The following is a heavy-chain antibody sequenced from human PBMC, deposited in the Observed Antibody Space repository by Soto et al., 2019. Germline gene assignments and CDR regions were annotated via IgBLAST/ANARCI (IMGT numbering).Heavy chain of an antibody. CDR2: ISDRGDTT. CDR3: AKDKPGTTSFDY. CDR1: GFTISSNA. J-gene: IGHJ4*02. V-gene: IGHV3-23*01. Sequence: GGSLRLSCAASGFTISSNAMYWVRQAPGKGLEWVSAISDRGDTTHYADSVKGRFTISRDTSKNTLYLQLNTLRGDDTAVYYCAKDKPGTTSFDYWGQGTLVTVSS. D-gene: IGHD1-1*01.